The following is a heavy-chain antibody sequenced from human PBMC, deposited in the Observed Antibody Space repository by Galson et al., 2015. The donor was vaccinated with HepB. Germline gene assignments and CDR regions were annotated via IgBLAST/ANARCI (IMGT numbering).Heavy chain of an antibody. V-gene: IGHV3-74*01. J-gene: IGHJ4*02. CDR1: GFTFSSYW. D-gene: IGHD4-17*01. Sequence: SLRLSCAASGFTFSSYWMYWVRQAPGKGLVWVSRINSDGSSTSYADSVKGRFTISRDNAKNTLYLQMSSLRAEDTAVYHCAREEATTVTIDYWGQGTLVTVSS. CDR3: AREEATTVTIDY. CDR2: INSDGSST.